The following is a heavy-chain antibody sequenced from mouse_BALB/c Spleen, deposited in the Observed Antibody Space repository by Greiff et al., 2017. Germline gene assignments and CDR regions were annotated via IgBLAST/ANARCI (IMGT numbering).Heavy chain of an antibody. V-gene: IGHV5-9-4*01. CDR2: ISSGGSYT. Sequence: EVHLVESGGGLVKPGGSLKLSCAASGFTFSSYAMSWVRQSPEKRLEWVAEISSGGSYTYYPDTVTGRFTISRDNAKNTLYLEMSSLRSEDTAMYYYAMRSYGNSVPYAMDYWGQGTSVTVSS. D-gene: IGHD2-1*01. CDR1: GFTFSSYA. CDR3: AMRSYGNSVPYAMDY. J-gene: IGHJ4*01.